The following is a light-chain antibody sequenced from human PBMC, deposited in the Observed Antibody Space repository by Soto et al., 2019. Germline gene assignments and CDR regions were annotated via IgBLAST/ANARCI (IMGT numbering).Light chain of an antibody. V-gene: IGLV2-14*03. CDR3: CSCISSNTCV. J-gene: IGLJ1*01. CDR2: DVS. Sequence: SALTQPASVSGSPGQSITISCSGTSSDVGGYNYVSWHQQHPGKAPKVMIYDVSNRPSGVSNRFSGSKSGNTASLTISGLQAEDEADYYCCSCISSNTCVFGSGTKLTVL. CDR1: SSDVGGYNY.